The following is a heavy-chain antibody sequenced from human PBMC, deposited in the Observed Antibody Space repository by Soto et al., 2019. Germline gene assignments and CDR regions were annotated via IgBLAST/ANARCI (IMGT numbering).Heavy chain of an antibody. V-gene: IGHV3-23*01. CDR3: AKDFPEYCTNGVCSNYYYYGMDV. CDR1: GFTFSSYA. J-gene: IGHJ6*02. D-gene: IGHD2-8*01. Sequence: GGYLRLSCAASGFTFSSYAMSWVRQAPGKGLEWVSAISGSGGSTYYADSVKGRFTISRDNSKNTLYLQMNSLRAEDTAVYYCAKDFPEYCTNGVCSNYYYYGMDVWGQGTTVTVSS. CDR2: ISGSGGST.